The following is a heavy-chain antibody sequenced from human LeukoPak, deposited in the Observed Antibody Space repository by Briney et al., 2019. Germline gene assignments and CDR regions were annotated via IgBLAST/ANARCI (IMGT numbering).Heavy chain of an antibody. CDR3: AKGLAAAGQRGYFDC. D-gene: IGHD6-13*01. V-gene: IGHV3-7*01. CDR2: IKQDGSEK. Sequence: GGSLRLSCAASGFTFSSYWMSWVRQAPGKGLEWVANIKQDGSEKYYVDSVKGRFSISRDNAKNSLYLQMNSLRGEDTAVYYCAKGLAAAGQRGYFDCWGQGTLVTVSS. CDR1: GFTFSSYW. J-gene: IGHJ4*02.